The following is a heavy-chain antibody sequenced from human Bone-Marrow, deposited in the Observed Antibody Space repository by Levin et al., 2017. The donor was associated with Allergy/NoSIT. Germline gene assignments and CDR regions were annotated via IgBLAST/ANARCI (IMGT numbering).Heavy chain of an antibody. D-gene: IGHD3-9*01. Sequence: GESLKISCAASDSTFSMYAMNWVRQAPGKGLEWVSGIIGGGELIYYTNSVKGRFIISRDNSKNTLFLQMNSLRAEDTAIYYCAKDEEGWGLATFGWSDAFDIWGQGTVVTVSS. CDR2: IIGGGELI. CDR1: DSTFSMYA. CDR3: AKDEEGWGLATFGWSDAFDI. V-gene: IGHV3-23*01. J-gene: IGHJ3*02.